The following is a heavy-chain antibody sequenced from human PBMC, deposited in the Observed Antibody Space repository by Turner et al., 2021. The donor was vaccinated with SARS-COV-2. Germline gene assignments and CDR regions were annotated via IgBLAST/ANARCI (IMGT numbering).Heavy chain of an antibody. V-gene: IGHV4-59*01. J-gene: IGHJ4*02. CDR3: ASGSGSYSAWYFDY. Sequence: QVQLQESGPGLVKPSETLSLTCSVAGGSITSYYWSWIRQAPGKGLEWIGYVYYDGSSNYNPSLKSRVTISVDMSKNQFSLKLTSVTAADTAVYYCASGSGSYSAWYFDYWGQGTLVTVSS. CDR1: GGSITSYY. D-gene: IGHD2-21*02. CDR2: VYYDGSS.